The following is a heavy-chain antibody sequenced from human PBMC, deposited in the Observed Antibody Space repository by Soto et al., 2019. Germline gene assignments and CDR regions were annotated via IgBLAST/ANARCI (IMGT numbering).Heavy chain of an antibody. CDR1: GFTVSSNY. CDR2: IYSGGST. V-gene: IGHV3-53*01. Sequence: PGGSLRLSCAASGFTVSSNYMGWVRQAPGKGLEWVSVIYSGGSTYYADSVKGRFTISRDNSKNTLYLQMNSLRAEDTAVYYCARDRWNANWFDPWGQGTLVTVSS. CDR3: ARDRWNANWFDP. D-gene: IGHD1-1*01. J-gene: IGHJ5*02.